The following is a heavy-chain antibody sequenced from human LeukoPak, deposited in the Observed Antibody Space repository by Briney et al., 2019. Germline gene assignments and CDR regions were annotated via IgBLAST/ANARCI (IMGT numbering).Heavy chain of an antibody. D-gene: IGHD5-18*01. CDR3: ARDGYSYGFSLDY. V-gene: IGHV4-38-2*02. J-gene: IGHJ4*02. CDR1: GHSISSGYY. CDR2: IYHSGST. Sequence: SETLSLTCAVSGHSISSGYYWGWIRQPPGKGLEWIGSIYHSGSTYYNPSLKSRVTISVDTSKNQFSQKLSSVTAADTAVYYCARDGYSYGFSLDYWGQGTLVTVSS.